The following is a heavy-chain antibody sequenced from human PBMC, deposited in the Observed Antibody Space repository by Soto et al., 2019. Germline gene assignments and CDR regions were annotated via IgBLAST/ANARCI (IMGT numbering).Heavy chain of an antibody. J-gene: IGHJ4*02. CDR1: GGTFSSYA. D-gene: IGHD3-22*01. V-gene: IGHV1-69*13. CDR3: ARDISDYYDSSGSFDY. Sequence: SVKVSCKASGGTFSSYAISWVRQAPGQGLEWMGGIIPIFGTANYAQKFQGRVTITADESTSTAYMELSSLRSEDTAVYYCARDISDYYDSSGSFDYWGQGTLVTVSS. CDR2: IIPIFGTA.